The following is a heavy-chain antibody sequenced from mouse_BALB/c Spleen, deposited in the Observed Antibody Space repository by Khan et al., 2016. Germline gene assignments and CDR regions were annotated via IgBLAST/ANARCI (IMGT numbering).Heavy chain of an antibody. J-gene: IGHJ3*01. CDR1: GYTFTDYY. CDR2: IYPGSGNT. D-gene: IGHD1-2*01. V-gene: IGHV1-84*02. CDR3: ARSQLRLRFAY. Sequence: QVQLKQSGPELVKPGASVKISCKASGYTFTDYYVNWVKQKPGQGLAWIGWIYPGSGNTKYNEKFKGKATLTVDTSSSTAYMQLSSLTSEDTAVYFCARSQLRLRFAYWGQGTLVTVSA.